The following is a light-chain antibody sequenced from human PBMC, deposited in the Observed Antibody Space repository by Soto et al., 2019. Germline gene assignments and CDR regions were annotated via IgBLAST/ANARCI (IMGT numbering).Light chain of an antibody. CDR2: VNSDGSH. J-gene: IGLJ2*01. CDR1: SRHNTNA. CDR3: QAWATGIHI. V-gene: IGLV4-69*01. Sequence: QLVLTQSPSASASLGASVKLTCTLSSRHNTNAIAWHQQQPKKGPRFLMKVNSDGSHFKGDGIPDRFSGSSSGAERYLTISSLQSEDVADYYCQAWATGIHIFGGGTKLTVL.